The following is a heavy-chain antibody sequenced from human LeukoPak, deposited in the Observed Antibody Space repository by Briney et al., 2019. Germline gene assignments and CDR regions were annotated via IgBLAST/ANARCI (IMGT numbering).Heavy chain of an antibody. CDR2: IYYSGST. CDR1: GGSISSGGYY. V-gene: IGHV4-31*03. CDR3: AYSGYSRRAFDY. D-gene: IGHD3-9*01. J-gene: IGHJ4*02. Sequence: PSQTLSLTCTVSGGSISSGGYYWSWIRQHPGKGLEWIGYIYYSGSTYYNPSLKSRVTISVDTSKNQFSLKLSSVTAADTAVYYCAYSGYSRRAFDYWGQGTLVTVSS.